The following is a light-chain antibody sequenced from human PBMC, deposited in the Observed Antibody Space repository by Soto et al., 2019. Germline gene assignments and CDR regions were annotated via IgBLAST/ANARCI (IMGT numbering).Light chain of an antibody. J-gene: IGLJ2*01. CDR1: NSNIGAGFD. Sequence: QSVLTQPPSVSGAPGQRVTISCTGNNSNIGAGFDVHWYQQFPGTAPKLLIYRNSNRPSGVPDRFSGSKSGTSASLAITGLQAEDEADYYGQSFWLFGGGTKLTVL. CDR2: RNS. CDR3: QSFWL. V-gene: IGLV1-40*01.